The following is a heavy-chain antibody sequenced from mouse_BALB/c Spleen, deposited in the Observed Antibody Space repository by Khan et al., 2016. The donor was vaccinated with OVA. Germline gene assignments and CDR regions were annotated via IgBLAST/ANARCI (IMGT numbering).Heavy chain of an antibody. D-gene: IGHD2-14*01. CDR3: ARYYRYYYAMDY. CDR2: ISYSGST. J-gene: IGHJ4*01. Sequence: EVQLQESGPGLVKPSQSLSLTCTVTGYSITSDYAWNWIRQFPGNKLEWMGYISYSGSTSYNPSLKSRISITRDTSKNQFFLQLNSVTTEDTAIYYCARYYRYYYAMDYWGQGTSVTVSS. CDR1: GYSITSDYA. V-gene: IGHV3-2*02.